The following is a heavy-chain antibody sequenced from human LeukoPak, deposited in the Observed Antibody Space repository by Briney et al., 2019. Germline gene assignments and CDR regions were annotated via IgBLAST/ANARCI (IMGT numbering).Heavy chain of an antibody. D-gene: IGHD3-10*01. CDR3: ARDKVPYGSGSQLVYYYGMDV. CDR2: INPSGGST. Sequence: ASVKVSCKASGYTFTSYYMHWVRQAPGQGLEWMGIINPSGGSTSYAQKFQGRVTMTRDTPTSTVYMELSSLRSEDTAVYYCARDKVPYGSGSQLVYYYGMDVWGQGTTVTVSS. CDR1: GYTFTSYY. J-gene: IGHJ6*02. V-gene: IGHV1-46*01.